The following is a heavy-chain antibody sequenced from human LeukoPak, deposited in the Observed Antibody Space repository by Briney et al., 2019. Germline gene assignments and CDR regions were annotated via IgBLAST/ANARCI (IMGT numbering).Heavy chain of an antibody. CDR1: RFTIDDYA. Sequence: SGGSLRLSCSASRFTIDDYAMHWLRQAPGKGLEWVSGISWNSGSIGYADSVKGRFTISRDNAKNSLYLQMNSLRAEDTALYYCAKSPYYDILTGFDYWGQGTLVTVSS. D-gene: IGHD3-9*01. V-gene: IGHV3-9*01. CDR2: ISWNSGSI. CDR3: AKSPYYDILTGFDY. J-gene: IGHJ4*02.